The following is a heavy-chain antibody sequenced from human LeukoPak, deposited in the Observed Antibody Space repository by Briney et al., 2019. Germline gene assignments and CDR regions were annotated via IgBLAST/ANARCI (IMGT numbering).Heavy chain of an antibody. J-gene: IGHJ4*02. CDR1: GYTFTNYD. CDR2: MNPNSGNT. V-gene: IGHV1-8*03. Sequence: ASVKVSCKASGYTFTNYDINWVRQATGQGLEWMGWMNPNSGNTGYAQKFQGRVTITGNTSITTAYLELSSLRSEDTAVYYCAGRGGPVRFDYDSSGYPYWGQGTLVTVSS. CDR3: AGRGGPVRFDYDSSGYPY. D-gene: IGHD3-22*01.